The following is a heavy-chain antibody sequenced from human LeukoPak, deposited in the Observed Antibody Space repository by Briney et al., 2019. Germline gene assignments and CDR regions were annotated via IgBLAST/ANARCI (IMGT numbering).Heavy chain of an antibody. CDR3: ARARGGIAARPDY. CDR1: GGTFSSYA. J-gene: IGHJ4*02. V-gene: IGHV1-69*13. Sequence: ASVKVSCKASGGTFSSYAISWVRQAPGQGLEWMGGIIPIFGTANYAQKFQGRVTITADESTSTAYMELSSLRSEDTAVYYCARARGGIAARPDYWGQGTLVTVSS. CDR2: IIPIFGTA. D-gene: IGHD6-6*01.